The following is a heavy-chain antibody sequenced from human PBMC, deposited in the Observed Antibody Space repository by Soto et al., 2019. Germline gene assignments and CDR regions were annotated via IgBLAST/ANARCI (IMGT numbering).Heavy chain of an antibody. D-gene: IGHD5-12*01. Sequence: QVQLQESGPGLVKPSETLSLTCTVSGGSISIYYWSWIRQPPGKGLEWIGYFYYSGSTNYNPSLKSRVTTSAVTPKNHFSRRLSSVTAADTAVYYCAKGGYSWYLDYWGQGTLVTVSS. J-gene: IGHJ4*02. CDR2: FYYSGST. V-gene: IGHV4-59*01. CDR1: GGSISIYY. CDR3: AKGGYSWYLDY.